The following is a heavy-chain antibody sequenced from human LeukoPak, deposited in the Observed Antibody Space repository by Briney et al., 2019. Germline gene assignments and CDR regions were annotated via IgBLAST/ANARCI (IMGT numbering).Heavy chain of an antibody. CDR3: ARARPLVDY. CDR1: GGSISSYY. Sequence: SETLSLTCTVSGGSISSYYWSWIRQPPGKGLEWIGYIYYSGSTNYNPSLKSRVTISVDTSKNQFSLKLSSVTAADTAVYYCARARPLVDYWGQGTLVTVSS. CDR2: IYYSGST. D-gene: IGHD6-6*01. J-gene: IGHJ4*02. V-gene: IGHV4-59*12.